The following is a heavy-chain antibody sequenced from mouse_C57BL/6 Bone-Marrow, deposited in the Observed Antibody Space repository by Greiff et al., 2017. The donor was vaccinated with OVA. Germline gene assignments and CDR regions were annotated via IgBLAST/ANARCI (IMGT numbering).Heavy chain of an antibody. D-gene: IGHD2-5*01. Sequence: VMLVESGAELARPGASVKLSCKASGYTFTSYGISWVKQRTGQGLEWIGEIYPRSGNTYYNEKFKGKATLTADKSSSTAYMELRSLTSEDSAVYFCARWTIYSNYPDYWGQGTTLTVSS. CDR3: ARWTIYSNYPDY. CDR2: IYPRSGNT. V-gene: IGHV1-81*01. J-gene: IGHJ2*01. CDR1: GYTFTSYG.